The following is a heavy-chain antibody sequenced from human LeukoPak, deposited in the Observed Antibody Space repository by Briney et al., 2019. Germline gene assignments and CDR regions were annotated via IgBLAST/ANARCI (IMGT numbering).Heavy chain of an antibody. Sequence: GASVKVSCKASGYTFTGYYMHWVRQAPGQGLEWMGIINPSGGSTSYAQKFQGRVTMTRDMSTSTVYMELSSLRSEDTAVYYCARDPGYYDSYLSYYYYYYMDVWGKGTTVTVSS. J-gene: IGHJ6*03. V-gene: IGHV1-46*01. CDR2: INPSGGST. D-gene: IGHD3-22*01. CDR1: GYTFTGYY. CDR3: ARDPGYYDSYLSYYYYYYMDV.